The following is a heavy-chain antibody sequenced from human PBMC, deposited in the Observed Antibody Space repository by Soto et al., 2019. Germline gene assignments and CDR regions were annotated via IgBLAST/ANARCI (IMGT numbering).Heavy chain of an antibody. CDR2: THVSGDT. CDR1: GVSISDGGYS. Sequence: QLPLQESGSGLVKPSQTLSLNCAVSGVSISDGGYSWSWIRQPPGKGLEWIGYTHVSGDTYSNPSLTGRVTLAVDRSRNQFSLNLRSMTAADTAVYYCARSPVHGSKSHFDYWGQGTLVSVSS. V-gene: IGHV4-30-2*01. J-gene: IGHJ4*02. CDR3: ARSPVHGSKSHFDY.